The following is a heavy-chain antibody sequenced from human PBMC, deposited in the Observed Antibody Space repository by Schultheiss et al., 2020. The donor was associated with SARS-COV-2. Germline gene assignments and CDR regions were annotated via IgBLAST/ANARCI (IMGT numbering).Heavy chain of an antibody. Sequence: SQTLSLTCTVSGGSISSYYWSWIRQPPGKGLEWIGYIYYSGSTNYNPSLKSRVTISVDKSKNQFSLKLSSVTAADTAVYYCARDRGGIGYWGQGTLVTVSS. CDR1: GGSISSYY. V-gene: IGHV4-59*12. J-gene: IGHJ4*02. CDR2: IYYSGST. CDR3: ARDRGGIGY. D-gene: IGHD3-16*01.